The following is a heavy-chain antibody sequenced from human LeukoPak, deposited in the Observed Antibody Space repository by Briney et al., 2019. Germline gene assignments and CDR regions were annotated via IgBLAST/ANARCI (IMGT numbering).Heavy chain of an antibody. J-gene: IGHJ4*02. Sequence: SETLSLTCTVSGGSISSYYWSWIRQPAGKGLEWIGRIYTSGSTNYNPSLKSRVTMSVDTSKNQFSLKLSSVTAADTAVYYCASQNNSYGSYYFDYWGQGTLVTVSS. D-gene: IGHD5-18*01. V-gene: IGHV4-4*07. CDR1: GGSISSYY. CDR3: ASQNNSYGSYYFDY. CDR2: IYTSGST.